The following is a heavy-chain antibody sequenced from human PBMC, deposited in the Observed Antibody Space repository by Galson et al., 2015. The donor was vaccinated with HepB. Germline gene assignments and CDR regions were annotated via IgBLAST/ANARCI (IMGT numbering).Heavy chain of an antibody. V-gene: IGHV3-23*01. CDR1: RFTFSSYA. CDR2: ISGSGGST. Sequence: LRLSCAASRFTFSSYAMNWVRQAPGKGLEWVSTISGSGGSTSYADSVKGRFTISRDSSKNTLYLQMNSLRAEDTAVYYCAKDRWGYGGNSVDFWGQGTLVTVSA. CDR3: AKDRWGYGGNSVDF. D-gene: IGHD4-23*01. J-gene: IGHJ4*02.